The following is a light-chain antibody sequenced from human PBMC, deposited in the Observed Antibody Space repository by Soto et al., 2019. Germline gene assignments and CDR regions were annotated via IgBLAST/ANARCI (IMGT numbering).Light chain of an antibody. V-gene: IGKV1-12*01. CDR1: QDSSSW. CDR2: AAS. Sequence: DIQMTQSPSSVSASVGDRVTITCRASQDSSSWLAWYQQKPGKAPKLLIYAASSLHSGVPARFSGSDSGTDFTLTIRSVQPEDSATYYCQQANSFPLTFGGGTKVEI. J-gene: IGKJ4*01. CDR3: QQANSFPLT.